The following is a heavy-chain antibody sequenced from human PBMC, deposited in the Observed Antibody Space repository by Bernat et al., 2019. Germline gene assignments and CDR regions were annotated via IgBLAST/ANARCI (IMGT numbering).Heavy chain of an antibody. CDR1: GYTFTSYA. V-gene: IGHV1-3*01. Sequence: QVQLVQSGAEVKKPGASVKVSCKASGYTFTSYAMHWVRQAPGQRLEWMGWINAGNGNTKYSQKFQGRVTITRDTSASTAYMELSSLRSEDTAVYYCARDPADTATVYGMDVWGQGTTVTVSS. D-gene: IGHD5-18*01. CDR2: INAGNGNT. CDR3: ARDPADTATVYGMDV. J-gene: IGHJ6*02.